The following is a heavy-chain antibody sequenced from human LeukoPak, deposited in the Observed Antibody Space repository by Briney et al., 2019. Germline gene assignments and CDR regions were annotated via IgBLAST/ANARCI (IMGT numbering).Heavy chain of an antibody. V-gene: IGHV4-39*01. Sequence: PSETLSLTCTVSGGSISDSNYFWGWIRQPPGKGLEWIGNIYYSGSISYNPSLKSRVTISVDTSKNQFSLKLSSVTAADTAMYYCARFDRRGQWLAFDYWGQGTLVTVSS. CDR3: ARFDRRGQWLAFDY. J-gene: IGHJ4*02. CDR1: GGSISDSNYF. D-gene: IGHD6-19*01. CDR2: IYYSGSI.